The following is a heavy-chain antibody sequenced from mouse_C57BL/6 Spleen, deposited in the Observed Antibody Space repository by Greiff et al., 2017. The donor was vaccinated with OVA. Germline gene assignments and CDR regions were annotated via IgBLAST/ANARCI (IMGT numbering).Heavy chain of an antibody. CDR1: GFTFSDYY. J-gene: IGHJ3*01. CDR3: ARQGDDYDVAWFAY. CDR2: ISNGGGST. V-gene: IGHV5-12*01. Sequence: EVKLMESGGGLVQPGGSLKLSCAASGFTFSDYYMYWVRQTPEKRLEWVAYISNGGGSTYYPDTVKGRFTISRDNAKNTLYLQMSRLKSEDTAMYYCARQGDDYDVAWFAYWGQGTLVTVSA. D-gene: IGHD2-4*01.